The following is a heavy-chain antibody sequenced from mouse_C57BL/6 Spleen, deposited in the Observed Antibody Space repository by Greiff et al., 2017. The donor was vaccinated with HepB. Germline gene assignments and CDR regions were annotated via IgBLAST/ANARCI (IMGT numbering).Heavy chain of an antibody. CDR2: IWSGGST. V-gene: IGHV2-2*01. Sequence: QVHVKQSGPGLVQPSQSLSITCTVSGFSLTSYGVHWVRQSPGKGLEWLGVIWSGGSTDYNAAFISRLSISKDNSKSQVFFKMNSLQADDTAIYYCARSLYDYQAWFAYWGQGTLVTVSA. D-gene: IGHD2-4*01. J-gene: IGHJ3*01. CDR3: ARSLYDYQAWFAY. CDR1: GFSLTSYG.